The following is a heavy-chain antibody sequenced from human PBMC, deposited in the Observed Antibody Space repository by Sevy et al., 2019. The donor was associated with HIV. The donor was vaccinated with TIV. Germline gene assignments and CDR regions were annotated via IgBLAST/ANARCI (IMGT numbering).Heavy chain of an antibody. Sequence: GESLKISCQGSGYSFTSHWIGWVRHMPGKGLEWMGIIYPEDSETRYSPSFQGQVTFSADKSISTAYLQWGSLKASDTAMYYCATSRSGYFDSSGYYIYWGQGTLVTVSS. CDR3: ATSRSGYFDSSGYYIY. CDR1: GYSFTSHW. CDR2: IYPEDSET. J-gene: IGHJ4*02. V-gene: IGHV5-51*01. D-gene: IGHD3-22*01.